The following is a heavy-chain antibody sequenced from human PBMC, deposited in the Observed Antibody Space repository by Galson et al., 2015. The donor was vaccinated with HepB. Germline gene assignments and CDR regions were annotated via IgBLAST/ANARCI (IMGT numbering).Heavy chain of an antibody. CDR3: VKFYEYSSSSFGYGMDV. Sequence: SLRLSCAASGFTFSSYAMHWVRQAPGKGLEYVSAISSNGGSTYYADCVKGRFTISRDNSKNTLYLQMSSLRAEDTAVYYCVKFYEYSSSSFGYGMDVWGQGTTVTVSS. CDR2: ISSNGGST. CDR1: GFTFSSYA. J-gene: IGHJ6*02. D-gene: IGHD6-6*01. V-gene: IGHV3-64D*06.